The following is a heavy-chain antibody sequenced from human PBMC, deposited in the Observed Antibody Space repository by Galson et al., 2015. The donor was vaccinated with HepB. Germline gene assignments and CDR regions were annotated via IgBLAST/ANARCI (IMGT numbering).Heavy chain of an antibody. CDR1: GFTFDDYA. V-gene: IGHV3-9*01. Sequence: SLRLSCAASGFTFDDYAMHWVRQAPGKGLEWVSGISWNSGSIGYADSVKGRFTISRDNAKNSLYLQMNSLRAEDTALYYCAKALYYYGSGSYSYFDYWGQGTLSPSPQ. J-gene: IGHJ4*02. CDR2: ISWNSGSI. D-gene: IGHD3-10*01. CDR3: AKALYYYGSGSYSYFDY.